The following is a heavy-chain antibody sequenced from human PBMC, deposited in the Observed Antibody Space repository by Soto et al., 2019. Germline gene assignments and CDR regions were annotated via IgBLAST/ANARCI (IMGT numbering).Heavy chain of an antibody. CDR3: ASFSDRVY. Sequence: SVKVSCKASGGTFSSYAISWVRQAPGQGLEWVGRIITILAIRDYAQKFQGRVTITADKSTSTAYMELNSLRSEDTAVYYCASFSDRVYWGQGTLVTAPQ. CDR1: GGTFSSYA. V-gene: IGHV1-69*04. D-gene: IGHD3-10*01. CDR2: IITILAIR. J-gene: IGHJ4*02.